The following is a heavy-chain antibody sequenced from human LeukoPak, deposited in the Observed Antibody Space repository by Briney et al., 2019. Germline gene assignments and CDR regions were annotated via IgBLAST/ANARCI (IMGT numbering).Heavy chain of an antibody. Sequence: QSGGSLRLSCAASGFTFSTYAMSWVRQAPGKGLEWVSGISGSGGSTYYADSVKGRFTISRDNSKNTLYLQMNSLRAEDAAVYYCAKDPQLERRPDDYWGPGTLVTVSA. CDR2: ISGSGGST. D-gene: IGHD1-1*01. CDR1: GFTFSTYA. J-gene: IGHJ4*02. V-gene: IGHV3-23*01. CDR3: AKDPQLERRPDDY.